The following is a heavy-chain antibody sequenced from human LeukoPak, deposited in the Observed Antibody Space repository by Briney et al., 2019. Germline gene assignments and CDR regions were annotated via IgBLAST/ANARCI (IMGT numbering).Heavy chain of an antibody. D-gene: IGHD6-13*01. V-gene: IGHV3-9*01. CDR1: GFTFDDYA. CDR2: ISWNSGSI. CDR3: ARVGGSSWSPIDY. Sequence: SRSLRLSCAASGFTFDDYAMHWVRQAPGKGLEWVSGISWNSGSIGYADSVKGRFTISRDNAKNSLYLQMNSLRAEDTAVYYCARVGGSSWSPIDYWGQGTLVTVSS. J-gene: IGHJ4*02.